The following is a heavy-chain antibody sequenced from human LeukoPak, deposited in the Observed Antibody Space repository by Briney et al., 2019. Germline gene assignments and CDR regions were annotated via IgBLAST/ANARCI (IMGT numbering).Heavy chain of an antibody. CDR3: ARDPLPYYDILTGYYSQPHYFDY. D-gene: IGHD3-9*01. CDR2: ISSSGSTI. Sequence: GGSLRLSCAASGFTFSSYEMNWVRQAPGKGLEWVSYISSSGSTIYYADSVKGRFTISRDNAKNSLYLQMNSLRAEDTAVYYCARDPLPYYDILTGYYSQPHYFDYWGQGTLVAVSS. CDR1: GFTFSSYE. V-gene: IGHV3-48*03. J-gene: IGHJ4*02.